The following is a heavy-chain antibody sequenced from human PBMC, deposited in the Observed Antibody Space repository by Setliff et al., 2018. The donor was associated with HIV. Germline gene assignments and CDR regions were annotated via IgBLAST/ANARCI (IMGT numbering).Heavy chain of an antibody. CDR2: IHPYTGDT. J-gene: IGHJ6*03. Sequence: ASVKVSCKAFGYAFSSYGINWLRQAPGQGLEWMGWIHPYTGDTDQGQKVQGRLTMTTDTSTNTAYMELTSLRSDDTAVYYCARLSIPAYYYMDVWGKGTTVTVSS. D-gene: IGHD2-21*01. CDR3: ARLSIPAYYYMDV. CDR1: GYAFSSYG. V-gene: IGHV1-18*01.